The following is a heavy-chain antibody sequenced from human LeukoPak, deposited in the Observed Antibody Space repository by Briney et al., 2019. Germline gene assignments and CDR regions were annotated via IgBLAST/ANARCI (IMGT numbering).Heavy chain of an antibody. CDR3: ARGRGSRAGFNGDYFDF. CDR1: GGDFSRYA. Sequence: SVKVSCKASGGDFSRYAISWVRQAAGRGLEWVGRIIPILGLTNYAQKFQDRVTITADKSASTAHMQLSSLRSEDTAVYYCARGRGSRAGFNGDYFDFWGQGALVTVSS. J-gene: IGHJ4*02. CDR2: IIPILGLT. D-gene: IGHD6-19*01. V-gene: IGHV1-69*04.